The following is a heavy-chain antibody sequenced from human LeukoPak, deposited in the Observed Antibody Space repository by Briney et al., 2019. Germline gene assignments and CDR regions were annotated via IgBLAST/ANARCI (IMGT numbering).Heavy chain of an antibody. CDR1: GESFSGYY. CDR3: ARGPSPRGSSSSENFDY. V-gene: IGHV4-34*01. Sequence: SDTLSLTCAVYGESFSGYYWSWIRQPPGKGLEWIGEINHSGSANYNPSIKSRVSISVDTSKNQSSLKPSSVPAADTAVYYCARGPSPRGSSSSENFDYWGQGTLVTVSS. CDR2: INHSGSA. J-gene: IGHJ4*02. D-gene: IGHD6-6*01.